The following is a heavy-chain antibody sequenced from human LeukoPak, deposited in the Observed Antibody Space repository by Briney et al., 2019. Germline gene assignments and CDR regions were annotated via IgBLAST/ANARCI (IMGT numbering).Heavy chain of an antibody. J-gene: IGHJ4*02. V-gene: IGHV3-23*01. D-gene: IGHD4-17*01. Sequence: GGSLRLSCAASGFTLNNYAMNWVRQAPGKGLEWVSSISGGGETTYYADSAKGRFTISRDNSQNSLYLQMNSLRAEDTAVYYCARDYADYVGYFFFDYWGQGTLVTVSS. CDR2: ISGGGETT. CDR1: GFTLNNYA. CDR3: ARDYADYVGYFFFDY.